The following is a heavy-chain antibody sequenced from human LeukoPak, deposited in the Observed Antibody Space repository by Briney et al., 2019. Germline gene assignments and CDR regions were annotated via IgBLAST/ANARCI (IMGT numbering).Heavy chain of an antibody. CDR1: GYTFTSYY. CDR3: ARVSRAATATRLWYFDY. D-gene: IGHD2-2*01. V-gene: IGHV1-46*01. J-gene: IGHJ4*02. Sequence: ASVKVSCKASGYTFTSYYMHWVRQAPGQGLEWMGIINPSGGSTSYAQKFQGRVTMTRDMSTSTVYMELSSLRSEDTAVYYCARVSRAATATRLWYFDYWGQGTLVTVSS. CDR2: INPSGGST.